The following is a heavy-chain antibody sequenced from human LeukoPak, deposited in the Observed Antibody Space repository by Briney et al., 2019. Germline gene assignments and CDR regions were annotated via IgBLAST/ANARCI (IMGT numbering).Heavy chain of an antibody. Sequence: GGSLRLSCAASGFTFSSYAMSWVRQAPGKWPEWVSAISGSGGSTYYADSVKGRFTISRDNSKNTLYLQMNSLRAEDTAVYYCAKDSIRYFGPMDVWGKGTTVTVSS. CDR2: ISGSGGST. CDR1: GFTFSSYA. D-gene: IGHD3-9*01. CDR3: AKDSIRYFGPMDV. J-gene: IGHJ6*03. V-gene: IGHV3-23*01.